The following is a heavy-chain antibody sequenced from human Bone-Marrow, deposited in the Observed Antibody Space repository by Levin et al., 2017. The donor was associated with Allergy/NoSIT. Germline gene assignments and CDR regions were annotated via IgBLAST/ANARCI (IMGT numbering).Heavy chain of an antibody. Sequence: GGSLRLSCAASGFTFSSYAMSWVRQAPGKGLEWVSVISGSGGHTYYADSVKGRFTISRDSSKNTLNLQMNSLRAEDTAVYYCAKDRYCSYTACYGGWGHWGQGSLVTVSS. D-gene: IGHD2-2*01. CDR1: GFTFSSYA. J-gene: IGHJ4*02. V-gene: IGHV3-23*01. CDR3: AKDRYCSYTACYGGWGH. CDR2: ISGSGGHT.